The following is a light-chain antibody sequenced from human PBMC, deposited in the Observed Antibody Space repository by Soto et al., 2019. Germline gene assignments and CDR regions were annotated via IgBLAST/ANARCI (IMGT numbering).Light chain of an antibody. CDR3: QQYDNLPPFA. CDR1: QDISNY. J-gene: IGKJ4*01. CDR2: DAS. V-gene: IGKV1-33*01. Sequence: DIQMTQSPSSLSASVGDRVTITCQASQDISNYLNWYQQKPGKAPKLLIYDASNLETGVPSRFSGSGSWTDFTFTISSLQHEDIATYYCQQYDNLPPFAFGGGTKVEIK.